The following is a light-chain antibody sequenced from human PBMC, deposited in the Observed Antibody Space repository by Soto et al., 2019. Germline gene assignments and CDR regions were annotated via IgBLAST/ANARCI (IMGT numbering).Light chain of an antibody. Sequence: EIVMTQSPATLSVSRGERATLSCRASQSVSSNLAWYQQKPGQAPRLLIYGASTRATGIPARFSGSGSGTEFTLTISSLQSEDFAVYYCQQYNNWPLFGPGTKV. CDR2: GAS. CDR3: QQYNNWPL. CDR1: QSVSSN. V-gene: IGKV3D-15*01. J-gene: IGKJ1*01.